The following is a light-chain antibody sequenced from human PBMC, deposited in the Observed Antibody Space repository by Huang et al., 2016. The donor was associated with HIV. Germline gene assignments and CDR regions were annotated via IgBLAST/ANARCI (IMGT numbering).Light chain of an antibody. Sequence: IQLTQSPSSLSASVGDRVTITCRASQDINTNLAGYQQKPGKAPKVLIYAASTLQSGVPSRFSGSASGIYFSLTINNLQPEDFATYYCQQLDTYPITFGQGTRLDI. CDR3: QQLDTYPIT. V-gene: IGKV1-9*01. CDR1: QDINTN. J-gene: IGKJ5*01. CDR2: AAS.